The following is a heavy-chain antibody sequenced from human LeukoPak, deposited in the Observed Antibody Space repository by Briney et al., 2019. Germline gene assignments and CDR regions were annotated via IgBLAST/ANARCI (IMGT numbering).Heavy chain of an antibody. CDR3: VRGSPSYAQWHFDL. CDR2: IIPNTGGT. J-gene: IGHJ2*01. D-gene: IGHD2/OR15-2a*01. V-gene: IGHV1-2*04. CDR1: GYTITDYY. Sequence: GASVKVSCKASGYTITDYYLHWVRQAPGQGLEWMGWIIPNTGGTNYAQKFQDWVTMSSDTSISTAYMELSSLRSDDTAVYYCVRGSPSYAQWHFDLWGRGTLVTVSS.